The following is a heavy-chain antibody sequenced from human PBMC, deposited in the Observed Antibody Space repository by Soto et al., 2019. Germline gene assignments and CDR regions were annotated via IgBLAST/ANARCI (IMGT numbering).Heavy chain of an antibody. CDR3: ARDGPLGYFDY. CDR1: GFTFSIYW. CDR2: IRQDGSNK. V-gene: IGHV3-7*01. D-gene: IGHD6-13*01. Sequence: GGSLRLSCAASGFTFSIYWMSRVRQAPGKGLEWVANIRQDGSNKYYVDSVKGRFTISRDNSKNTLFLQMNSLTAEDTSVYYCARDGPLGYFDYWGQGTLVTVSS. J-gene: IGHJ4*02.